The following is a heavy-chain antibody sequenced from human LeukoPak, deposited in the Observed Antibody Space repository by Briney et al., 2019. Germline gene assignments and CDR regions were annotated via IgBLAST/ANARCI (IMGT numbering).Heavy chain of an antibody. CDR3: ASIGYCSGGSCRRRDY. D-gene: IGHD2-15*01. J-gene: IGHJ4*02. V-gene: IGHV1-69*06. CDR1: GGTFSSYA. Sequence: SVKVSCKASGGTFSSYAISWVRQAPGQGLEWMGGIVPIFGTANYAQKFQGRVTITADKSTSTAYMELSSLRSEDTAVYYCASIGYCSGGSCRRRDYWGQGTLVTVSS. CDR2: IVPIFGTA.